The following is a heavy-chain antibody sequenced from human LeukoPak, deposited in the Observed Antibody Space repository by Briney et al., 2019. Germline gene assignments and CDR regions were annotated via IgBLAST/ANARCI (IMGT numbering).Heavy chain of an antibody. CDR3: AKVYDSSGYYDTLDY. J-gene: IGHJ4*02. D-gene: IGHD3-22*01. CDR2: ISGSGGST. V-gene: IGHV3-23*01. Sequence: GGSLRLSCAASGFTFSSYAMSWVRQAPGKGLEWVSAISGSGGSTYYADSVKGRFTISRDNSKNTLYLQMNSLRAEDTAVYYCAKVYDSSGYYDTLDYWGQGTLVNVSS. CDR1: GFTFSSYA.